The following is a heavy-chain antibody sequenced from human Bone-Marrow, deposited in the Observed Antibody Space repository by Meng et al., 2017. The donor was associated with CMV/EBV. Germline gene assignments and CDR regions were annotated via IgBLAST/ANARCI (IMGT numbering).Heavy chain of an antibody. D-gene: IGHD4-17*01. J-gene: IGHJ4*02. CDR3: VKGVTVTTLDY. CDR1: GITFRSHA. Sequence: GESLKISCTTSGITFRSHAMSWVRQAPGKGLEWVSHISGSGGSTYYADSVKGRFTISRDNSKNTLYLQMNSLRAEDTALYFCVKGVTVTTLDYWGRGTLVTVSS. V-gene: IGHV3-23*01. CDR2: ISGSGGST.